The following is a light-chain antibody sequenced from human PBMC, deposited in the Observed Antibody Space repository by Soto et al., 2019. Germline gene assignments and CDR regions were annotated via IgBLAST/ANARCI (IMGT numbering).Light chain of an antibody. V-gene: IGKV3-20*01. CDR3: QQYGSTQVT. Sequence: EIVLTQSPGTLSLSPGERETLSCRASQTVNNNYLAWYHQTPGQAPRLLIYGASNRATGIPGRFGGSGSGTDLTLTISRLEPEEFAMYYCQQYGSTQVTFGGGTKVDIK. J-gene: IGKJ4*01. CDR1: QTVNNNY. CDR2: GAS.